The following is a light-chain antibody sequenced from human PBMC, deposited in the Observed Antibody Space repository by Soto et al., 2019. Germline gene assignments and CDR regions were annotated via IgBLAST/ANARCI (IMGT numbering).Light chain of an antibody. CDR1: QSVSIN. CDR3: QQYGRSLYT. CDR2: GAS. Sequence: EIVMTQSPATLSVSPGERATLSCRASQSVSINVAWYQQKPGRAPRLLIYGASTRATGFPARFSGSGSGTEFTLTINSLQSEDSAVYYCQQYGRSLYTFGQGTKLEIK. J-gene: IGKJ2*01. V-gene: IGKV3-15*01.